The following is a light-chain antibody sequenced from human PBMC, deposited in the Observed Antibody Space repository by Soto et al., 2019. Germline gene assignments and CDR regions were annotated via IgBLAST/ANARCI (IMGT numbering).Light chain of an antibody. J-gene: IGKJ5*01. Sequence: EIVMTQSPGTLSVCPGERATLSCRAGQGVTTNFAWYQQNSGQSPRLLIYDVSIRATGVPARFSGTGSETDFTLTISGLQSEDSEVYFCQQYNNWPFSFGQGTRLEIK. CDR1: QGVTTN. CDR3: QQYNNWPFS. V-gene: IGKV3-15*01. CDR2: DVS.